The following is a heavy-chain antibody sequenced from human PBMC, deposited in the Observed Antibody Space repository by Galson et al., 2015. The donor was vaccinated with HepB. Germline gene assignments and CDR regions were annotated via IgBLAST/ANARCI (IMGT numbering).Heavy chain of an antibody. J-gene: IGHJ5*02. Sequence: SVKVSCKASGYTFTAYGISWVRQAPGQGLEWMGWINTQSGDTKYAQKLQGRVTMTTDTSTGTAYMQLRSLRVEDTAVYFCARDGRIAVTGYDFGWFDPWGQGTLVTVSS. CDR2: INTQSGDT. CDR1: GYTFTAYG. CDR3: ARDGRIAVTGYDFGWFDP. V-gene: IGHV1-18*01. D-gene: IGHD6-19*01.